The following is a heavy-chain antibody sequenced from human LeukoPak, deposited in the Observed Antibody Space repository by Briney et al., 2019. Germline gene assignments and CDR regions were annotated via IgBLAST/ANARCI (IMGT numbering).Heavy chain of an antibody. V-gene: IGHV3-7*01. CDR1: GLTFSNYW. CDR2: IKEDGSEK. J-gene: IGHJ4*02. CDR3: ARHGRHNFDY. D-gene: IGHD5-24*01. Sequence: GGSLRLSCAASGLTFSNYWMSWVHQAPGKGLEWVANIKEDGSEKYYGDSVRGRFTLSRDNAKSSLNLQMSSLRADDTAVYYCARHGRHNFDYWGQGTLVTVSS.